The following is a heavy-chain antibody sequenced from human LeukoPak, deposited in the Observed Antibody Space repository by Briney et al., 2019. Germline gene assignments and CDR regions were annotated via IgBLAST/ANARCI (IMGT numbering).Heavy chain of an antibody. V-gene: IGHV1-2*02. CDR2: INPNSGGT. D-gene: IGHD6-19*01. Sequence: WASVKVSCKASGYSFTDYYTHWVRQAPGHGLEWMGCINPNSGGTNYAQKFQGRVTMTRDTSINTAYMELSSLRSDDTAVYYCARDGRSGWHYFDHWGQGTLVTVSS. CDR1: GYSFTDYY. J-gene: IGHJ4*02. CDR3: ARDGRSGWHYFDH.